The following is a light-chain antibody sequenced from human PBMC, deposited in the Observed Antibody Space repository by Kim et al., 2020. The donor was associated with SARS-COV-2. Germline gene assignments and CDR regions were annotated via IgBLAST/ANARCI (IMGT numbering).Light chain of an antibody. CDR2: KAS. J-gene: IGKJ3*01. CDR3: QQYNSYVFT. V-gene: IGKV1-5*03. CDR1: QSISSW. Sequence: AAVGDRVTITCRASQSISSWLAWYQQKPGKAPKLLIYKASSLESGVPSRFSGSGSGTEFTLTISSLQPDDFATYYCQQYNSYVFTFGPGTKVDIK.